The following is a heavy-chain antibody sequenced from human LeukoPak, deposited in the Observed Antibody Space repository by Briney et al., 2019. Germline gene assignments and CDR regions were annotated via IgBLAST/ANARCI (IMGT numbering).Heavy chain of an antibody. CDR2: ISVSDGNT. V-gene: IGHV3-23*01. J-gene: IGHJ4*02. CDR3: AKGYASGWYYGPYFDY. Sequence: PGGSLRLSCAVSGFTFSSHDMNWVRQAPGKGLEWVSSISVSDGNTYYADSVKGRFIISRDNPKNTLYLQMNSLKAEDTATYYCAKGYASGWYYGPYFDYWGQGTLVTVSS. D-gene: IGHD6-19*01. CDR1: GFTFSSHD.